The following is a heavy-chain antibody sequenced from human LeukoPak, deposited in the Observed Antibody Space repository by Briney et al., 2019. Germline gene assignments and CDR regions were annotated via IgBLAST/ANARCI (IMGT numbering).Heavy chain of an antibody. CDR3: VRGGATGYVVH. Sequence: GGSLRLSCAASGFTFSDYYMSWIRQAPGKGLEWVSYISSSGTTIYYADSVKGRFTISRDNAKNSLYLQMNSLRAGDTAVYYCVRGGATGYVVHWGQGTLVTVSS. V-gene: IGHV3-11*01. J-gene: IGHJ4*02. CDR2: ISSSGTTI. CDR1: GFTFSDYY. D-gene: IGHD5-12*01.